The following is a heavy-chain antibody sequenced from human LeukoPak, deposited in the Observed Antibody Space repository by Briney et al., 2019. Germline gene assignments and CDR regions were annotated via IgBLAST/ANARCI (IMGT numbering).Heavy chain of an antibody. Sequence: GGSLRLSCVASGFTFSSYAMTWVRQAPGKGLEWVANIKQDGSEKYYVDSVKGRFTISRDNAKNSLYLQMNSLRAEDTAVYYCARGNRDFDYWGQGTLVTVSS. D-gene: IGHD1-14*01. CDR3: ARGNRDFDY. CDR2: IKQDGSEK. J-gene: IGHJ4*02. V-gene: IGHV3-7*01. CDR1: GFTFSSYA.